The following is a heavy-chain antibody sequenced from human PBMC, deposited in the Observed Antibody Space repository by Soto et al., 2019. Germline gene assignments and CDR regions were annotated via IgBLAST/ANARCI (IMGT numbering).Heavy chain of an antibody. Sequence: EVQLVESGGGLVKPGGSLRLSCAASGFTFSSYSMNWVRQAPGKGLEWVSSISSSSSYIYYADSVKGRFTISRDNAKNSLYLQMNSLRAANTAVYYCARLSGSYSPALDYWGQGTLVTVSS. CDR3: ARLSGSYSPALDY. J-gene: IGHJ4*02. D-gene: IGHD1-26*01. CDR2: ISSSSSYI. CDR1: GFTFSSYS. V-gene: IGHV3-21*01.